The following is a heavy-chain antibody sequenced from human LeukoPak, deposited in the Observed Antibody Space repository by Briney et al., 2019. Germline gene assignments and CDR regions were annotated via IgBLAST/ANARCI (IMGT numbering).Heavy chain of an antibody. Sequence: PGGSLRLSCAASGFTFSSYAMSWVRQAPGKGLEWVSAISGSGGSTYYADSVKGRFTISRDNSKNTLYLQMNSLRVEDTAVYYCAKEHDYVWGSYRPFDYWGQGTLVTVSS. V-gene: IGHV3-23*01. CDR1: GFTFSSYA. D-gene: IGHD3-16*02. CDR2: ISGSGGST. CDR3: AKEHDYVWGSYRPFDY. J-gene: IGHJ4*02.